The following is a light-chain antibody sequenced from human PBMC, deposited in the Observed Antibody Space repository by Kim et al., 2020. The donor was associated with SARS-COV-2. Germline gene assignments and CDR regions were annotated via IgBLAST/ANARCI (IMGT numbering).Light chain of an antibody. CDR1: QSVFYGPSSQNR. CDR2: SAF. Sequence: DIVMTQSPESLAVSLGERATINCKFSQSVFYGPSSQNRVAWYQHKPGQSPKLFIYSAFIRASGVPDRFSGSGSGTDFTLTISSLQAEDVAVYYCHQYSITPPYTFGQGTKLEI. CDR3: HQYSITPPYT. J-gene: IGKJ2*01. V-gene: IGKV4-1*01.